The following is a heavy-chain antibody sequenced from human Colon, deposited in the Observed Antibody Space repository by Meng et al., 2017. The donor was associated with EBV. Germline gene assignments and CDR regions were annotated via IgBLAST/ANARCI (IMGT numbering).Heavy chain of an antibody. D-gene: IGHD3-16*01. CDR2: INSNWNT. Sequence: QLQVQESGPGLVKPSETLSLTCIVSGDSVSDTNHFWGWVRQAPGKGLEWVGSINSNWNTYSNPSLTSRVTMSLDTSKNQFSLKLSSVTAADTAVYYCVRVRGDFDYWGQGTLVTVSS. J-gene: IGHJ4*02. CDR3: VRVRGDFDY. CDR1: GDSVSDTNHF. V-gene: IGHV4-39*07.